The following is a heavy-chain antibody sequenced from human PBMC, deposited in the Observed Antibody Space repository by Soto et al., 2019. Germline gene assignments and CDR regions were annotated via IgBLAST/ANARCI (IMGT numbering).Heavy chain of an antibody. CDR3: ARDPYYYGSGNYYRANWFDP. V-gene: IGHV3-21*01. D-gene: IGHD3-10*01. CDR1: GFTFSSYS. CDR2: ISSSSSYI. Sequence: GGSLTLSCAASGFTFSSYSMNWVRQAPGKGLEWVSSISSSSSYIYYADSVKGRFTISRDNAKNSLYLQMNSLRAEDTAVYYCARDPYYYGSGNYYRANWFDPWGQGTLVTVSS. J-gene: IGHJ5*02.